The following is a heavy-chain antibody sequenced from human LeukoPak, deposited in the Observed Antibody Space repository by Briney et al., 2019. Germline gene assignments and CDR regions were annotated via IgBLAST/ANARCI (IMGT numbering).Heavy chain of an antibody. CDR1: GGSISSYY. D-gene: IGHD4-17*01. CDR3: ARTGSTVTMLYPFDH. CDR2: IYYSGST. Sequence: SETLSLTCTVSGGSISSYYWSWLRQPPGKGLEWIGYIYYSGSTNYNPSLTSRVSISVDTSKNQFSLKLSSVTAADTAVYFCARTGSTVTMLYPFDHWGQGTLVTVSS. V-gene: IGHV4-59*01. J-gene: IGHJ4*02.